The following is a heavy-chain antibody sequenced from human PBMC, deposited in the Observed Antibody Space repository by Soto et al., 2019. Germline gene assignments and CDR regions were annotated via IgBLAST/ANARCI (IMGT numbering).Heavy chain of an antibody. CDR2: IYYSGST. V-gene: IGHV4-30-4*02. D-gene: IGHD3-16*02. CDR1: SGSISSGDYY. CDR3: AASSDYVWGSYRSIEY. Sequence: SDTLSLTFTVSSGSISSGDYYWSLIRHPPWKGLEWIGYIYYSGSTYYNPSLKSRVTISVDTSKNQFSLKLSSVTAADTAVYYCAASSDYVWGSYRSIEYWGQGTLVTVSS. J-gene: IGHJ4*02.